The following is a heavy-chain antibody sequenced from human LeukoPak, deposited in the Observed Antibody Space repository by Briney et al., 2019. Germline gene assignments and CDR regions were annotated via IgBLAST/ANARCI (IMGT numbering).Heavy chain of an antibody. CDR1: GFTFSSYA. V-gene: IGHV3-30-3*01. J-gene: IGHJ1*01. Sequence: GGSPRLSCAASGFTFSSYAMHWVRQAPGKGLEWVAVISYDGSNKYYADSVKGRFTISRDNSKNTLYLQMNSLRAEDTAVYYCARGDSSSWSSEYFQHWGQGTLVTVSS. CDR2: ISYDGSNK. CDR3: ARGDSSSWSSEYFQH. D-gene: IGHD6-13*01.